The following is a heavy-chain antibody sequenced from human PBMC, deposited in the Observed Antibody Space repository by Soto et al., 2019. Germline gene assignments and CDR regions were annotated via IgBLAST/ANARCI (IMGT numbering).Heavy chain of an antibody. CDR1: GGSISSYY. CDR2: IYYSGST. J-gene: IGHJ5*02. D-gene: IGHD1-7*01. Sequence: SETLSLTCTVSGGSISSYYWSWIRQPPGKGLEWIGYIYYSGSTNYNPSLKSRVTISVDTSKNQFSLKLSSVTAADTAVYYCARAGITGTTLNCFDPWGQGTLVTVSS. CDR3: ARAGITGTTLNCFDP. V-gene: IGHV4-59*01.